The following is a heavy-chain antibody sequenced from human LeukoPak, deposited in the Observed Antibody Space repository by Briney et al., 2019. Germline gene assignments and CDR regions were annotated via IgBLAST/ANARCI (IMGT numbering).Heavy chain of an antibody. CDR3: ARGRTSHYDYVWGRFLKGRYFDY. V-gene: IGHV5-51*01. J-gene: IGHJ4*02. D-gene: IGHD3-16*01. CDR2: IYPGDSDT. CDR1: GYIFTSYL. Sequence: GESLKISCKGSGYIFTSYLIGWVRQMPGKGPEWMGIIYPGDSDTRYSPSFQGQVTISADKSISTAYLQWSSLKASDTAMYYCARGRTSHYDYVWGRFLKGRYFDYWGRGTLVTVSS.